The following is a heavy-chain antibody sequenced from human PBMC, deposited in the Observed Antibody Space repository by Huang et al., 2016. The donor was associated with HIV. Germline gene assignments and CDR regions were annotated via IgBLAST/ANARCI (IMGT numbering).Heavy chain of an antibody. V-gene: IGHV3-30*02. D-gene: IGHD3-10*01. CDR1: GVRFSYYG. CDR2: IRFDGNAK. Sequence: QVELVESGGGVVQPGGSLRLSCVVSGVRFSYYGMHWVRRAPGKGLEWVSFIRFDGNAKCYTDSVKGRFTVSRDNSNNTLYLQMNGLSPEDTALYYCAKDTWGGVIAHWGQGTQVTVSS. CDR3: AKDTWGGVIAH. J-gene: IGHJ4*02.